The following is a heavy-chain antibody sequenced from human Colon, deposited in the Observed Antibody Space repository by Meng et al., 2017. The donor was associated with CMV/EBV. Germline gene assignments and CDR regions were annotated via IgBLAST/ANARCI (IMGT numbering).Heavy chain of an antibody. D-gene: IGHD3-3*01. J-gene: IGHJ4*02. Sequence: GESLKISCAASGFTFSSYGMHWVRQAPGKGLEWVSLISWDGGTTTYYADSVKGRFTISRDNSKNTVYLQMNSLEAEDTALYYCAKGREYIDFWSGFTWGQGTLVTVSS. V-gene: IGHV3-NL1*01. CDR1: GFTFSSYG. CDR3: AKGREYIDFWSGFT. CDR2: ISWDGGTTT.